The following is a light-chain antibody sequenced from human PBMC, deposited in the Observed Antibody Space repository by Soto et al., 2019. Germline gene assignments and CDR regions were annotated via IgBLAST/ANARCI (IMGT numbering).Light chain of an antibody. J-gene: IGKJ5*01. CDR1: PSVANF. CDR3: QQRNIWPIT. CDR2: GAF. Sequence: EIVLTQSPATLSLSPGERATLSCRASPSVANFVAWYQQKPGQAPRLLIYGAFNRATGIPARFSGSGSGTDFTLTISSLEPEDSAVYYCQQRNIWPITFGQGTRLEIK. V-gene: IGKV3-11*01.